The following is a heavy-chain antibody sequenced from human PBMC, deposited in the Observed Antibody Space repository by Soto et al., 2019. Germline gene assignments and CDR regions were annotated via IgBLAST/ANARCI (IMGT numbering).Heavy chain of an antibody. Sequence: EVQLLESGGGLVQPGGSLRLSCAASGFTFSSYAMSWVRQAPGKGLEWVSAIRGSGGSTYYADSVKGRFTISRDNSKNTLYLQMNRLRAEDTAVYYCAKAGPRMTTVTTTSHDAFDIWGQGTMVTVSS. CDR3: AKAGPRMTTVTTTSHDAFDI. D-gene: IGHD4-17*01. CDR1: GFTFSSYA. V-gene: IGHV3-23*01. CDR2: IRGSGGST. J-gene: IGHJ3*02.